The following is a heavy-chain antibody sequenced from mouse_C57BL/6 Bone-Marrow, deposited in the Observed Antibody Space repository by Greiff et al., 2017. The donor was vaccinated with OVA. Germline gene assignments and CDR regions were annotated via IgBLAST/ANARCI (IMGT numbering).Heavy chain of an antibody. J-gene: IGHJ3*01. CDR3: ARSYDGYCAWFAY. CDR2: IYPGSGST. V-gene: IGHV1-55*01. D-gene: IGHD2-3*01. Sequence: VQLQQPGAELVKPGASVKMSCKASGYTFTSYWITWVKQRPGQGLEWIGDIYPGSGSTNYNEKFKSKATLTVDTSSSTAYMQLSSLTSEDSAVYYCARSYDGYCAWFAYWGQGTLVTVSA. CDR1: GYTFTSYW.